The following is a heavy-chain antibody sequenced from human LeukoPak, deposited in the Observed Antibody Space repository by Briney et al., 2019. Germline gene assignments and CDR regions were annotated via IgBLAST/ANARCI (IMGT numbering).Heavy chain of an antibody. CDR3: ARAYSGSDIFDY. D-gene: IGHD1-26*01. CDR1: GFTFSSYG. J-gene: IGHJ4*02. CDR2: IWYDGSNK. V-gene: IGHV3-33*01. Sequence: GGSLRLSCAASGFTFSSYGMHWVRQAPGKGLEWVAVIWYDGSNKYYADSVKGRFTISRDNSKNTLYLQMNSLRAEDTAMYYCARAYSGSDIFDYWGQGTLVTVSS.